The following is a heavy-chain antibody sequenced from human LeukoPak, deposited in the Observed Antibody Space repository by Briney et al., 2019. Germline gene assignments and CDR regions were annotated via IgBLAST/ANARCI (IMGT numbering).Heavy chain of an antibody. CDR2: INPNSGGT. Sequence: ASVKVSCKASGYTFTGYYMHWVRQALGQGLEWMGWINPNSGGTNCAQKFQGRVTMTRDTSINTAYMELSSLRFDDTAVYYCARGATAGRFSLRPTGAYYMDVWGKGTTVTVSS. D-gene: IGHD6-13*01. CDR3: ARGATAGRFSLRPTGAYYMDV. J-gene: IGHJ6*03. CDR1: GYTFTGYY. V-gene: IGHV1-2*02.